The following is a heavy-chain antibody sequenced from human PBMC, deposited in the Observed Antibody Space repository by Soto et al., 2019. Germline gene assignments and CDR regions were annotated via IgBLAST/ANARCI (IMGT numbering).Heavy chain of an antibody. Sequence: QLQLQESGSGLVKPSQTLSLTCAVSGGSISTGAYSWSWIRQPPGNGLEWIGYIYHSGSAYYNPSIKSRVTMSVDRSKNQFSLKLSSVTAADTAVYYCARGKWSSPEDYWGQGTLVTVSS. CDR1: GGSISTGAYS. CDR2: IYHSGSA. D-gene: IGHD2-8*01. J-gene: IGHJ4*02. CDR3: ARGKWSSPEDY. V-gene: IGHV4-30-2*01.